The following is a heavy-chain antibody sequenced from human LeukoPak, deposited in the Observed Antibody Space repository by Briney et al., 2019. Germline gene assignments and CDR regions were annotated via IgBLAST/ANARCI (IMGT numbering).Heavy chain of an antibody. J-gene: IGHJ6*03. CDR3: ARTTEAHSWRTRYYDYYMDV. Sequence: SETLSLTCTVSGYSISSGYYWGWIRQPPGKGLEWIGSIYHSGSTYYSPSLKSRVTISVDTSKNQFSLKLSSVTAADTAVYYCARTTEAHSWRTRYYDYYMDVWGKGTTVTVSS. CDR2: IYHSGST. D-gene: IGHD6-13*01. CDR1: GYSISSGYY. V-gene: IGHV4-38-2*02.